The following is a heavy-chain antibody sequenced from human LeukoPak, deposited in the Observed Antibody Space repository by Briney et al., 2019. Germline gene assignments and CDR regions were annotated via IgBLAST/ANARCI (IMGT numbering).Heavy chain of an antibody. J-gene: IGHJ6*04. Sequence: SVKVSCKASGGTFSSYAISWVRQAPGQGLEWMGGIIPIFGTANYAQKFQGRVTITADESTSTAYMELSSLRSEDTAVYYCARKRSGYDGVVGDYYGMDVWGKGTTVTVSS. CDR2: IIPIFGTA. V-gene: IGHV1-69*01. D-gene: IGHD5-12*01. CDR1: GGTFSSYA. CDR3: ARKRSGYDGVVGDYYGMDV.